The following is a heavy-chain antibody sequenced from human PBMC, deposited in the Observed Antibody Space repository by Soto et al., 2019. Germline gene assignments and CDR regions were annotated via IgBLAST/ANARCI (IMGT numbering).Heavy chain of an antibody. Sequence: GASVKVSCKASGGTFSSYAISWVRQAPGQGLEWMGGIIPIFGTANYAQKFQGRVTITADESTSTAYMELSSLRSEDTAVYYCASRSSPNPNYYDSSGPQLFDYWGQGTLVTVSS. D-gene: IGHD3-22*01. V-gene: IGHV1-69*13. CDR3: ASRSSPNPNYYDSSGPQLFDY. CDR2: IIPIFGTA. CDR1: GGTFSSYA. J-gene: IGHJ4*02.